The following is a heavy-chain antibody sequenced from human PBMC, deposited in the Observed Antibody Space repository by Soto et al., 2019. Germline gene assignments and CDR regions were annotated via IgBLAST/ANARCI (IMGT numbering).Heavy chain of an antibody. J-gene: IGHJ4*02. CDR2: ISNDGSNK. D-gene: IGHD1-7*01. CDR3: AKGCANYWAFDY. Sequence: QVHLVESGGGVVQPGRSLRLSCAASGFSFSTYGMHWVREAPGKGLEWVAFISNDGSNKYYADSVKGRFTISRDNSKNTLYLQMNSLRAEDTAVFYCAKGCANYWAFDYWGQGTLVTVSS. V-gene: IGHV3-30*18. CDR1: GFSFSTYG.